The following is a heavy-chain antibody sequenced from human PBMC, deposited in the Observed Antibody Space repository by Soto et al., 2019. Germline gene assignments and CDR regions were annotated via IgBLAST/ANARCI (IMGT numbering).Heavy chain of an antibody. CDR3: AKGGRQWLLTSDFNY. Sequence: VQLVESGGGVVQPGRSLRLSCAASGLTFSDYAMHWVRQAPGKGLEWVAVVSHDGRNTHYADSVKGRVTMSRDSSKNTASQEMTSLRAEDTAVYYCAKGGRQWLLTSDFNYWGQGALVTVSS. V-gene: IGHV3-30*18. CDR2: VSHDGRNT. D-gene: IGHD6-19*01. CDR1: GLTFSDYA. J-gene: IGHJ4*02.